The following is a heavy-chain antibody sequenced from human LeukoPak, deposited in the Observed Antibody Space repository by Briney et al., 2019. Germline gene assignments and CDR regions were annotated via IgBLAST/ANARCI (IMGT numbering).Heavy chain of an antibody. Sequence: GGSLRLSCAASGFTFSSYEMNWVRQAPGKGLEWVSYISSSGSTIYYADSVKGRFTISRDNAKNSLYLQMNSLRAEDTAVYYCARDRLEPPRVYYFDYWGQGTLVTVSS. D-gene: IGHD1-1*01. CDR1: GFTFSSYE. CDR3: ARDRLEPPRVYYFDY. V-gene: IGHV3-48*03. CDR2: ISSSGSTI. J-gene: IGHJ4*02.